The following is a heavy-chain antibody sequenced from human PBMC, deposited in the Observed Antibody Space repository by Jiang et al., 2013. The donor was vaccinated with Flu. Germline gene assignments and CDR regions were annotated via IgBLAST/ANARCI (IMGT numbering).Heavy chain of an antibody. Sequence: GSGLVKPSETLSLTCTVSGGSISSSSYYWGWIRQPPGKGLEWIGSIYYSGSTYYNPSLKSRVTISVDTSKNQFSLKRSSVTAADTAVYYCAISKGYYDSSGYYGGYYFDYWGQGTLVTVSS. D-gene: IGHD3-22*01. CDR1: GGSISSSSYY. V-gene: IGHV4-39*01. J-gene: IGHJ4*02. CDR2: IYYSGST. CDR3: AISKGYYDSSGYYGGYYFDY.